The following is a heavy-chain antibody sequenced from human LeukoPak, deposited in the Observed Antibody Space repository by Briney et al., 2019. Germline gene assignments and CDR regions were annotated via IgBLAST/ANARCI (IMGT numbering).Heavy chain of an antibody. V-gene: IGHV3-23*01. Sequence: GGSLRLSCAASGFTVSSNYMSWVRQAPGKGLEWASAISGSGGSTYYADSVKGRFTISRDNSKNTLYLQMNSLRAEDTAVYYCAKVGDYDILTGYSYYFDYWGQGTLVTVSS. D-gene: IGHD3-9*01. CDR2: ISGSGGST. J-gene: IGHJ4*02. CDR3: AKVGDYDILTGYSYYFDY. CDR1: GFTVSSNY.